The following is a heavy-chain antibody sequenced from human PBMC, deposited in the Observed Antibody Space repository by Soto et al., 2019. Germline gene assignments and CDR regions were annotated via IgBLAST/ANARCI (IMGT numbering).Heavy chain of an antibody. CDR1: GFTFSSYW. CDR3: ARRHRPSYTSDY. CDR2: INDDGRRT. J-gene: IGHJ4*02. D-gene: IGHD4-4*01. V-gene: IGHV3-74*01. Sequence: EVQLVESGGGLVQPGGSLRLSCAASGFTFSSYWMHWVRQAPGKGLEWVSRINDDGRRTSYADYVKGRFTISRDNAKNTLYLHMNRLMDDDTAIYYCARRHRPSYTSDYWGQGTLVTVSS.